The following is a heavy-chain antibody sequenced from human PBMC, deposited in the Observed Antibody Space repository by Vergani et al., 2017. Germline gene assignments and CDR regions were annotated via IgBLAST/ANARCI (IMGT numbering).Heavy chain of an antibody. D-gene: IGHD2-2*01. J-gene: IGHJ3*02. CDR2: IIPILGTA. V-gene: IGHV1-69*11. CDR3: ATLTQGVVPAAHDAFDI. Sequence: QVQLVQSGAEVKKPGASVKVSCKASGYTFTSYDINWVRQATGQGLEWMGRIIPILGTANYAQKFQGRVTITADESTSTAYMELSSLRSEDTAVYYCATLTQGVVPAAHDAFDIWGQGTMVTVSS. CDR1: GYTFTSYD.